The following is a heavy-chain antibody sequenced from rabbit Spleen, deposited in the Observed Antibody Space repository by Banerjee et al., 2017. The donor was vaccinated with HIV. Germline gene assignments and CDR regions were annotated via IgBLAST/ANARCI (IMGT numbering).Heavy chain of an antibody. V-gene: IGHV1S7*01. Sequence: QLKESGGGLVQPGGSLKLSCKASGFDFSRYYMSWVRQAPGKGLEWIGYIEPVFGVTYYASWVNARFTISSHNAQKTLYLDLNSLTAADTATYFCARGYADSSGLPTYYFGLWGQGTLVTVS. CDR1: GFDFSRYY. CDR3: ARGYADSSGLPTYYFGL. J-gene: IGHJ4*01. D-gene: IGHD8-1*01. CDR2: IEPVFGVT.